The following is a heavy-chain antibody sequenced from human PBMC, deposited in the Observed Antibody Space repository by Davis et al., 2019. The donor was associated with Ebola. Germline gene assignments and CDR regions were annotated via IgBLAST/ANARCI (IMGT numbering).Heavy chain of an antibody. CDR3: ARSSPSIAARPLDY. V-gene: IGHV1-18*01. CDR2: ISAYNGNT. J-gene: IGHJ4*02. D-gene: IGHD6-6*01. Sequence: AASVKVSCKASGYTFTSYGISWVRQAPGQGLEWMGLISAYNGNTNYAQKLQGRVTMTTDTSTSTAYMELRSLRSDDTAVYYCARSSPSIAARPLDYWGQGTLVTVSS. CDR1: GYTFTSYG.